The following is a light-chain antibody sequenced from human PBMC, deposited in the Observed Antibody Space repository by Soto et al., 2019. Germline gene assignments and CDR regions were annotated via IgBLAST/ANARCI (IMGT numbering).Light chain of an antibody. CDR2: KAS. CDR3: QQYDSYST. J-gene: IGKJ4*01. V-gene: IGKV1-5*03. Sequence: DIQMTQSPSTLSASVGDRVTITCRASQNIRSWMAWYQQKPGKAPRLLIYKASSLQSGVPSRFSGSGSGTEFTLTLSSLHPDDSATYYCQQYDSYSTFGGGTKVDI. CDR1: QNIRSW.